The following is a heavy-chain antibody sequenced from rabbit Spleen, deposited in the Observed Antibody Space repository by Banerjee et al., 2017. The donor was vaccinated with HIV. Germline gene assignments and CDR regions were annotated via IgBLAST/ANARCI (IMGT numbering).Heavy chain of an antibody. J-gene: IGHJ4*01. V-gene: IGHV1S45*01. CDR3: ARDSAGREDFNL. CDR2: IDVVRSGST. D-gene: IGHD4-2*01. CDR1: GLDFSSSYW. Sequence: QEQLVEYGGDLVQPEGSLTLTCKASGLDFSSSYWICWVRQAPGKGLEWIACIDVVRSGSTYYASWAKGRFTISKTSSTTVTLQMTSLTAADTATYFCARDSAGREDFNLWGQGTLVTVS.